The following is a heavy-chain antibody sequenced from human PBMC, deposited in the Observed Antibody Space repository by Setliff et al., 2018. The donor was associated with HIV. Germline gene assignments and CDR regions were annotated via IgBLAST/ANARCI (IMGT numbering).Heavy chain of an antibody. CDR1: GASITTDTYY. V-gene: IGHV4-39*01. CDR3: ARSFVNGNSRLGN. Sequence: SETLSLTCTVSGASITTDTYYWAWIRQPPGKGLEWIGSIYHRGSTHHNPSLKSRVTFSVDTSKNQFSLKLSSGTAADTAVYYCARSFVNGNSRLGNWGQGTLVTVSS. D-gene: IGHD1-1*01. CDR2: IYHRGST. J-gene: IGHJ4*02.